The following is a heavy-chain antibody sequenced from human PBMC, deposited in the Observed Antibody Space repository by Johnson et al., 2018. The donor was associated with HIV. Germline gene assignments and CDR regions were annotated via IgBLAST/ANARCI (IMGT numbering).Heavy chain of an antibody. Sequence: EVQLVESGGGLVQPGGSLRLSCAASGFIFDDYGMSWVRQAPGKGLEWVSGINWNGGSTGYADSVKGRLTISRDNAKNSLDLKMNSLRAEDTAVYYCAKDTSSWYLGLGAFDLWGQGTMVTVSS. CDR1: GFIFDDYG. V-gene: IGHV3-20*04. CDR2: INWNGGST. D-gene: IGHD6-13*01. CDR3: AKDTSSWYLGLGAFDL. J-gene: IGHJ3*01.